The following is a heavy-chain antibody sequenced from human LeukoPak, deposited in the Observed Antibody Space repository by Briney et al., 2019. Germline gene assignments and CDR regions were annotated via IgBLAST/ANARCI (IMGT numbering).Heavy chain of an antibody. Sequence: GGSLRLSCAASGFTFSSCSMNWVRQAPGKELEWVSYISSSSSTIYYADSVKGRFTISRDNAKNSLYLQMNSLRAEDTAVYYCARADPYYYDSSGYYRHGFGYWGQGTLVTVSS. J-gene: IGHJ4*02. CDR3: ARADPYYYDSSGYYRHGFGY. V-gene: IGHV3-48*01. D-gene: IGHD3-22*01. CDR1: GFTFSSCS. CDR2: ISSSSSTI.